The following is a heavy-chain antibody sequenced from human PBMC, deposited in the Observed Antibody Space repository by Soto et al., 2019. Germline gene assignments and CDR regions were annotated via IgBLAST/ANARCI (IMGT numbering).Heavy chain of an antibody. CDR2: IYYSGST. CDR3: ARDRVDGGYCSGGSCPTRPYGMDV. V-gene: IGHV4-30-4*01. Sequence: ASETLSLTCTVSGGSISSGDYYWSWIRQPPGKGLEWIGYIYYSGSTYYNPSLKSRVTISVDTSKNQFSLKLSSVTAADTAVYYCARDRVDGGYCSGGSCPTRPYGMDVWGQGPTVTVSS. D-gene: IGHD2-15*01. CDR1: GGSISSGDYY. J-gene: IGHJ6*02.